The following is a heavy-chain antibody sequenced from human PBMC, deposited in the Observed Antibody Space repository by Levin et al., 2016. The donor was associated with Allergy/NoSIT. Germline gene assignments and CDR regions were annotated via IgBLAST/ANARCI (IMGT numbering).Heavy chain of an antibody. CDR3: ARDSPTTYYYYGMDV. CDR1: GFTFSSYA. Sequence: GESLKISCAASGFTFSSYAMHWVRQAPGKGLEWVAVISYDGSNKYYADSVKGRFAISRDNSKNTLYLQMNSLRAEDTAVYYCARDSPTTYYYYGMDVWGQGTTVTVSS. CDR2: ISYDGSNK. V-gene: IGHV3-30*09. J-gene: IGHJ6*02. D-gene: IGHD1-26*01.